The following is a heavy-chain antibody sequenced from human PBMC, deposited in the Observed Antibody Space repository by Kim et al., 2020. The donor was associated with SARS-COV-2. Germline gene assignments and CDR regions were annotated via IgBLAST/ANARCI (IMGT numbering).Heavy chain of an antibody. V-gene: IGHV3-30-3*01. CDR3: ARDGGQWLPDY. D-gene: IGHD5-12*01. J-gene: IGHJ4*02. CDR1: GFTFSSYA. CDR2: ISYDGSNK. Sequence: GGSLRLSCAASGFTFSSYAMHWVRQAPGKGLEWVAVISYDGSNKYYADSVKGRFTISRDNSKNTLYLQMNSLRAEDTAVYYCARDGGQWLPDYWGQGTLVTVSS.